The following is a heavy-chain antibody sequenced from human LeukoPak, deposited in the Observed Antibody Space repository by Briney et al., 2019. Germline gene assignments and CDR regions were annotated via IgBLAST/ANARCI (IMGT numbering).Heavy chain of an antibody. V-gene: IGHV3-15*01. J-gene: IGHJ5*02. CDR3: TTYNLAQACA. CDR2: IKSETEGGTT. CDR1: GLPFTNAW. D-gene: IGHD1-20*01. Sequence: GGSLRLSCAASGLPFTNAWMAWVRQPPGKGPEWVGRIKSETEGGTTDYAAPVKGRFTITRDDSKNTLYLQMNSLNTEDTAVYYCTTYNLAQACAWGQGTLVTVSS.